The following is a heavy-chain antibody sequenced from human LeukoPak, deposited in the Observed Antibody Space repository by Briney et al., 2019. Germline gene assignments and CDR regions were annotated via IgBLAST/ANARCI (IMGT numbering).Heavy chain of an antibody. D-gene: IGHD6-13*01. CDR1: GFTFSSYS. J-gene: IGHJ4*02. CDR2: IRYDGNNK. CDR3: AKVMTGYSSSWYSLDFDY. Sequence: PGGSLRLSCAASGFTFSSYSMHWVRQAPGKGLEWVAFIRYDGNNKYYADSVKGRFTISRDNAKNSLYLQMNSLRAEDTALYYCAKVMTGYSSSWYSLDFDYWGQGTLVTVSS. V-gene: IGHV3-30*02.